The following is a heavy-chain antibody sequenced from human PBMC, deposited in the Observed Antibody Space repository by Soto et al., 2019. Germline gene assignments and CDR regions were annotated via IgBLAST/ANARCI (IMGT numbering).Heavy chain of an antibody. CDR2: IWLDGSER. CDR1: GFMFGTSG. Sequence: GGSLRLSCEASGFMFGTSGMHWVRQAPGKGLEWVSGIWLDGSERHYADSVKGRFTISRDNAKNTVFLQMNSLRVEDTAVYFCARDASGTTSFLVSWGQGTLVTVSS. V-gene: IGHV3-33*01. CDR3: ARDASGTTSFLVS. D-gene: IGHD1-1*01. J-gene: IGHJ5*01.